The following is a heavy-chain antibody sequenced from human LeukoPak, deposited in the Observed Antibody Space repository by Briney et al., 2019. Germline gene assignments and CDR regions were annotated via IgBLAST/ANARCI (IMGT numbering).Heavy chain of an antibody. Sequence: GGSLRLSCAASGFTFSGYSMNWVRQAPGKGLEWVSYISRSSSTIYYADSVKGRFTISRDHAKNSLYLQMNSLRAEDTALYYCAKEGAVAGTFDIWGQGTMVTVSS. CDR2: ISRSSSTI. CDR1: GFTFSGYS. D-gene: IGHD6-19*01. V-gene: IGHV3-48*04. CDR3: AKEGAVAGTFDI. J-gene: IGHJ3*02.